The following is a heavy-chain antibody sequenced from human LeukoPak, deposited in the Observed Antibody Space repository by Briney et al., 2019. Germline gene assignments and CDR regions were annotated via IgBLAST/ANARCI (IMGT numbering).Heavy chain of an antibody. Sequence: PGGSLRLSCAASGFTFSSHGMHWVRQAPGKGLEWVAFIRYDGSNKYYADSVKGRFTISRDNSKNTLYLQMNSLRAEDTAVYYCAKDRAGGSYAGDYWGQGTLVTVSS. D-gene: IGHD1-26*01. J-gene: IGHJ4*02. CDR3: AKDRAGGSYAGDY. CDR2: IRYDGSNK. V-gene: IGHV3-30*02. CDR1: GFTFSSHG.